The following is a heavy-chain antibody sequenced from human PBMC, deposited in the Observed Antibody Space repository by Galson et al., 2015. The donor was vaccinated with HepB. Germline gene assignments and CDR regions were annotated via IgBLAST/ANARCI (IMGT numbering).Heavy chain of an antibody. CDR1: GGTFSSYT. D-gene: IGHD6-13*01. CDR2: IIPILGIA. J-gene: IGHJ4*02. V-gene: IGHV1-69*02. Sequence: SVKVSCKASGGTFSSYTISWVRQAPGQGLEWMGRIIPILGIANYAQKFQGRVTITADKSTSTAYMELSSLRSEDTAVYYCARAPGIAAAGTSYWGQGTLVTVSS. CDR3: ARAPGIAAAGTSY.